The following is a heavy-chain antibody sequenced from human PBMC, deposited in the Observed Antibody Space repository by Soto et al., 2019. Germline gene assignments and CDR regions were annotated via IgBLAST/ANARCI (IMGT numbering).Heavy chain of an antibody. V-gene: IGHV1-2*04. CDR2: INPYNGDT. CDR3: ASSSRSHYYGMDV. J-gene: IGHJ6*02. CDR1: GYTFTSYG. Sequence: GASVKVSCKASGYTFTSYGISWVRQAPGQGLEWMGWINPYNGDTNYAQKFQGWVTMTRDTSISTAYMELSRLRSDDTAVYYCASSSRSHYYGMDVWGQGTTVTVSS.